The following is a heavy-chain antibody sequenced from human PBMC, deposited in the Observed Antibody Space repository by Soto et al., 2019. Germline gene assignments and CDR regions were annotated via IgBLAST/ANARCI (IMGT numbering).Heavy chain of an antibody. Sequence: SETLSLTCTVSGGSISSSSYYWGWIRQPPGKGLEWIGDIHHSGSTNYNPSLTSRVTISADASKNQFSLNLSSMTPADTAVYYCARGGQWLPVYWGQGTLVTVSS. CDR1: GGSISSSSYY. V-gene: IGHV4-39*07. CDR2: IHHSGST. J-gene: IGHJ4*02. D-gene: IGHD6-19*01. CDR3: ARGGQWLPVY.